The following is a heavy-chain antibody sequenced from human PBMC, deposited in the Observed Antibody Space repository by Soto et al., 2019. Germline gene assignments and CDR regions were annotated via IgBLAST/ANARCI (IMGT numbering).Heavy chain of an antibody. CDR3: ARVLSTVGGVDP. J-gene: IGHJ5*02. CDR2: IWYDGSNK. CDR1: GFTFSSYG. V-gene: IGHV3-33*01. D-gene: IGHD4-17*01. Sequence: QVQLVESGGGVVQPGRSLRLSCAASGFTFSSYGMHWVRQAPGKGLEWVAVIWYDGSNKYYADSGKGRFTISRDNSKNTLYLQMNSLRAEDTAVYYCARVLSTVGGVDPWGQGTLVTVSS.